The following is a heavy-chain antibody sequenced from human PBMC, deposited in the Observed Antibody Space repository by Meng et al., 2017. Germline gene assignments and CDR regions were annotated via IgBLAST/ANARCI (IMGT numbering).Heavy chain of an antibody. J-gene: IGHJ6*02. V-gene: IGHV1-8*03. CDR3: ARFLNYYYGMDV. Sequence: ASVKVSCKASGYTFTSYDINWVRQATGQGLEWMGWMNPNSGNTGYAQKFQGRVTITRNTSISTAYMELSSLRSEDTAVDYCARFLNYYYGMDVWGQGTTVTVSS. CDR2: MNPNSGNT. CDR1: GYTFTSYD.